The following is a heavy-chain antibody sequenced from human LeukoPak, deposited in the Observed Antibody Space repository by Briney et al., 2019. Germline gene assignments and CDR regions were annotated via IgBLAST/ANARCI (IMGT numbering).Heavy chain of an antibody. Sequence: PGGSLRLFCAASGFTFSSYSMNWVRQAPGKGLEWVSYIVGSNSTMHYADSVKGRFTISRDNAKNSLYLQMNSLRAEDTAVYYCAREFGSVDLWGQGTLVTVSS. CDR3: AREFGSVDL. D-gene: IGHD2-15*01. CDR1: GFTFSSYS. V-gene: IGHV3-48*04. CDR2: IVGSNSTM. J-gene: IGHJ5*02.